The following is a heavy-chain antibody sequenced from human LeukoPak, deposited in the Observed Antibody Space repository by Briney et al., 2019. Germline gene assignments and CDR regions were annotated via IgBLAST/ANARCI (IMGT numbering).Heavy chain of an antibody. Sequence: GGSLRLSCAASGFTFSSYSMNWVRQAPGKGLEWVSYISSSSSPIYYADSVKGRFTISRDNAKNSLYLQMNSLRAEDTAVYYCARDLSFAARLGYWGQGILVTVSS. J-gene: IGHJ4*02. CDR2: ISSSSSPI. CDR1: GFTFSSYS. CDR3: ARDLSFAARLGY. D-gene: IGHD6-6*01. V-gene: IGHV3-48*01.